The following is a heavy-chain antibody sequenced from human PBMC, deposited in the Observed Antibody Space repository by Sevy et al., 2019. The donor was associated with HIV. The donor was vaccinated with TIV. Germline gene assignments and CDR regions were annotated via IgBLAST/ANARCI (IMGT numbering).Heavy chain of an antibody. CDR2: IIPIFGTA. D-gene: IGHD4-4*01. CDR1: GGTFSSYA. J-gene: IGHJ6*03. V-gene: IGHV1-69*13. Sequence: ASVKVSCKASGGTFSSYAISWVRQAPGQGLEWMGGIIPIFGTANYGQKFQGRVTITADESTSTAYMELSSLRSEDTAVYYCARAADYSSHYYYYYMDVRGKGTTVTVSS. CDR3: ARAADYSSHYYYYYMDV.